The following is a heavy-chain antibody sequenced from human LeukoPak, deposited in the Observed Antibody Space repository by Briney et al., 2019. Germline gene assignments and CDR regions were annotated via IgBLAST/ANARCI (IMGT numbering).Heavy chain of an antibody. D-gene: IGHD3-10*01. J-gene: IGHJ4*02. V-gene: IGHV3-30-3*01. CDR1: GFAFSSYA. Sequence: PGRSLRLSCAASGFAFSSYAMHWVRQAPGKGLEWVAVISNDGNNKYHADSVKGRFTISRDNSKKSLYLQMNSLRAEDTALYYCARDPVSIGSRMNSDYWGQGTLVTVSS. CDR2: ISNDGNNK. CDR3: ARDPVSIGSRMNSDY.